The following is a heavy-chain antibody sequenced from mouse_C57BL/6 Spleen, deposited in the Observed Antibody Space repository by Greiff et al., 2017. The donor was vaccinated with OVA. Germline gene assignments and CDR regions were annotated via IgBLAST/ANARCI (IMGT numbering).Heavy chain of an antibody. Sequence: DVHLVESGGGLVKPGGSLKLSCAASGFTFSSYAMSWVRQTPEKRLEWVATISDGGSYTYYPDNVKGRFTISRDNAKNNLYLQMSHLKSEDTAMYYCARSLNWVGDYWGQGTTLTVSS. V-gene: IGHV5-4*01. D-gene: IGHD4-1*01. CDR2: ISDGGSYT. J-gene: IGHJ2*01. CDR1: GFTFSSYA. CDR3: ARSLNWVGDY.